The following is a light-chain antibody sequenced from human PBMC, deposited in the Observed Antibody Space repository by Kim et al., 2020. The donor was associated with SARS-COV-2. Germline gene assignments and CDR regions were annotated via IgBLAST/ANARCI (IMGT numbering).Light chain of an antibody. V-gene: IGKV3-20*01. J-gene: IGKJ1*01. CDR3: QQSRTWT. Sequence: EIVLTQSPGTLSLSPGERATLSCRASQSVSSSYLAWYQQKPGQAPRLLIYGASSRATGIPDRFSGSGSGTDFTLTISRLEPEDFAVYYCQQSRTWTFGQGTKVEIK. CDR2: GAS. CDR1: QSVSSSY.